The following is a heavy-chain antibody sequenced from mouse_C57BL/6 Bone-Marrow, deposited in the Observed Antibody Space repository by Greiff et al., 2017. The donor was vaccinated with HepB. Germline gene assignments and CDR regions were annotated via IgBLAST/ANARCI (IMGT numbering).Heavy chain of an antibody. Sequence: VESGGGLVQPGGSLKLSCAASGFTFSDYYMYWVRQTPEKRLEWVAYISNGGGSTYYPDTVKGRFTISRDNAKNTLYLQMSRLKSEDTAMYYCARHPDDGYYPYFDYWGQGTTLTVSS. CDR2: ISNGGGST. CDR3: ARHPDDGYYPYFDY. D-gene: IGHD2-3*01. CDR1: GFTFSDYY. J-gene: IGHJ2*01. V-gene: IGHV5-12*01.